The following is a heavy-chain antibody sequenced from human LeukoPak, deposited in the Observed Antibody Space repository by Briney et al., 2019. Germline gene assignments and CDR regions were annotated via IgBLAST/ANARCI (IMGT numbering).Heavy chain of an antibody. V-gene: IGHV3-23*01. Sequence: GGSLRLSCVLSGFTFTSAPMTWVRQAPGKGLEWVSTSGTDGDTYYADSVKGRFTISRDNSKNTVHLQMTSLRVEDTAVYYCATKTPGNYPYDYWGQGTLVIVSP. J-gene: IGHJ4*02. CDR1: GFTFTSAP. CDR2: SGTDGDT. CDR3: ATKTPGNYPYDY. D-gene: IGHD3-22*01.